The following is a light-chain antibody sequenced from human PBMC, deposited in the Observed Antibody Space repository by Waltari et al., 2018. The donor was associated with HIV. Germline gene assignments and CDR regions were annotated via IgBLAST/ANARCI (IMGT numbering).Light chain of an antibody. Sequence: QSALTQPASISGSPGQSITISCTGTSGDVGGYNYVSWYQQKPGKAPQFIIYDVSDRATGVSSRFSGSKSGNTAFLTISERQADDEADYYCSSYTAGSDLDVVFGGGTKLTVL. V-gene: IGLV2-14*03. CDR1: SGDVGGYNY. CDR3: SSYTAGSDLDVV. J-gene: IGLJ2*01. CDR2: DVS.